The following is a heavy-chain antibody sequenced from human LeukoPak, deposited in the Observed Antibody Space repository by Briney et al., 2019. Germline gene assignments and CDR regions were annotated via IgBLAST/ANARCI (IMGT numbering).Heavy chain of an antibody. CDR1: GFTFSSYW. D-gene: IGHD3-3*01. CDR2: IKQDGSEK. CDR3: ARDGKSFWSGYYTGPSPYFDY. Sequence: GGSPRLSCAASGFTFSSYWMSWVRQAPGKGLEWVANIKQDGSEKYYVDSVKGRFTISRDNAKNSLYLQMNSLRAEDTAVYYCARDGKSFWSGYYTGPSPYFDYWGQGTLVTVSS. J-gene: IGHJ4*02. V-gene: IGHV3-7*01.